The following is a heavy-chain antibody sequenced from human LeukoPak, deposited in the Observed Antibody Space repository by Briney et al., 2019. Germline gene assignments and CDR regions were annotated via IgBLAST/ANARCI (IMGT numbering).Heavy chain of an antibody. D-gene: IGHD3-10*01. J-gene: IGHJ5*02. CDR1: GYTFTGYY. CDR3: AREDYGSGSYYARIYNWFDP. Sequence: ASVKVSCKASGYTFTGYYMHWVRQAPGQGLEWMGWINPNSGGTNYAQKLQGRVTMTTDTSTSTAYMELRSLRSDDTAVYYCAREDYGSGSYYARIYNWFDPWGQGTLVTVSS. CDR2: INPNSGGT. V-gene: IGHV1-2*02.